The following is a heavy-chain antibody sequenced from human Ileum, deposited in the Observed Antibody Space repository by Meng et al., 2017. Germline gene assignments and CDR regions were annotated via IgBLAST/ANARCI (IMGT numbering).Heavy chain of an antibody. CDR3: ARGGGSYYHFDY. CDR2: TYYRSKWFN. J-gene: IGHJ4*02. CDR1: GDSVSSNSAA. V-gene: IGHV6-1*01. D-gene: IGHD1-26*01. Sequence: QVQLQPSGPGLGKPSETLSLTCSISGDSVSSNSAAWNWIRQSPSRGLEWLGRTYYRSKWFNEYAVSVKSRITINPYTSENQFSLQLNSVTPEDAAVYYCARGGGSYYHFDYWGQGTLVTVSS.